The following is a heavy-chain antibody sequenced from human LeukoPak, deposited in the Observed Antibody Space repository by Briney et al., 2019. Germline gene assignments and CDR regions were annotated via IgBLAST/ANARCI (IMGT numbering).Heavy chain of an antibody. V-gene: IGHV3-23*01. Sequence: QPGGSLRLSCAASGFTFSSYAMSWVRQAPGKGLEWVSAITGSGGNTYYADSVKGRFTISRDNSKKTLYLQMNSLRAEDTAVYYCVKDDGWVQYANWGQGTLVTVSS. CDR2: ITGSGGNT. CDR3: VKDDGWVQYAN. D-gene: IGHD5-24*01. J-gene: IGHJ4*02. CDR1: GFTFSSYA.